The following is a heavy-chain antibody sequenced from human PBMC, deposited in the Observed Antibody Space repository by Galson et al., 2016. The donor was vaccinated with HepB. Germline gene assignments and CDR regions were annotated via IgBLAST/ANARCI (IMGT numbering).Heavy chain of an antibody. J-gene: IGHJ3*02. Sequence: VRQAPGKGLVWVSRIYTDGSSTYYADSVKGRFTISRDNAKNTLYLQMNSLRAEDTAVYYCARHHYAFDIWGQGTMVTVSS. V-gene: IGHV3-74*01. CDR3: ARHHYAFDI. CDR2: IYTDGSST.